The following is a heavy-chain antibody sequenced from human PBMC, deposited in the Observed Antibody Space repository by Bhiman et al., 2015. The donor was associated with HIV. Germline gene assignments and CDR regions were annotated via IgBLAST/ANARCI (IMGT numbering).Heavy chain of an antibody. CDR3: AKDRPEQWLVGVVDY. Sequence: QVQLVESGGGVVQPGGSLRLSCATSQFTFRSYGMHWVRQAPGKGLEWVAFIRYDGSNKYYADSVKGRFTISRDNSKNTLYLQMNSLRVEDTAMYYCAKDRPEQWLVGVVDYWGQGTLVTVSS. V-gene: IGHV3-30*02. CDR1: QFTFRSYG. D-gene: IGHD6-19*01. CDR2: IRYDGSNK. J-gene: IGHJ4*02.